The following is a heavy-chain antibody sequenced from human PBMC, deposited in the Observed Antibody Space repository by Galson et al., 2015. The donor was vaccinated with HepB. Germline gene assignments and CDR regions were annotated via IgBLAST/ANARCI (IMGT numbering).Heavy chain of an antibody. D-gene: IGHD5-18*01. CDR1: GFTFSSYA. J-gene: IGHJ4*02. V-gene: IGHV3-30-3*01. CDR2: ISYDGSNK. CDR3: ARGSTAMGNLALDY. Sequence: SLRLSCAASGFTFSSYAMHWVRQAPGKGLEWVAVISYDGSNKYYADSVKGRFTISRDNSKNTLYLQMNSLRAEDTAVYYCARGSTAMGNLALDYWGQGTLVTVSS.